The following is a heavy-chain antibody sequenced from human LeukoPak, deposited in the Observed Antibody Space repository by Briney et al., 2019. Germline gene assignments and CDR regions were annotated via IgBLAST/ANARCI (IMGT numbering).Heavy chain of an antibody. CDR1: GGSIGNYY. D-gene: IGHD2-2*01. Sequence: SETLSLTCTVSGGSIGNYYWSWIRQPPGKGLEWIGYIYYSGNTNYNPSLKSRVTISVDTSKNQFSLKLNSVTAADTAVYYCARVRYCSTNRCYDREFDNWGQGTLVTVSS. CDR3: ARVRYCSTNRCYDREFDN. J-gene: IGHJ4*02. CDR2: IYYSGNT. V-gene: IGHV4-59*01.